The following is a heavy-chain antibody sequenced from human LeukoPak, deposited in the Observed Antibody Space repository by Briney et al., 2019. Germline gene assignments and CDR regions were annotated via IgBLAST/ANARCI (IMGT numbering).Heavy chain of an antibody. CDR1: GDSISNYY. CDR2: LYHSGAA. CDR3: ARLGKTYYMDV. J-gene: IGHJ6*03. Sequence: SETLSLTCTVSGDSISNYYWPWIRQTPGKGLEWIGNLYHSGAADYNPSLKTRVTTSVDTSKDQFSLSLRSSTAADTAVYFCARLGKTYYMDVWGTGTTVTVSS. D-gene: IGHD1/OR15-1a*01. V-gene: IGHV4-59*08.